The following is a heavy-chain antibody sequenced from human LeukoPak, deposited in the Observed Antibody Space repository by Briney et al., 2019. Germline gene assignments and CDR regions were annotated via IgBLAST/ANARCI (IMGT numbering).Heavy chain of an antibody. CDR1: GFTFSSYA. D-gene: IGHD1-1*01. CDR2: ISYDGSNK. J-gene: IGHJ3*02. Sequence: GGSLRLSCAASGFTFSSYAMHWVRQAPGKGLEWVAVISYDGSNKYYADSVKGRFTISRDNSKNTLYLQMNSLRAEDTAVYYCARPQGVRYNDAFDIWGQGTMVTVSS. V-gene: IGHV3-30-3*01. CDR3: ARPQGVRYNDAFDI.